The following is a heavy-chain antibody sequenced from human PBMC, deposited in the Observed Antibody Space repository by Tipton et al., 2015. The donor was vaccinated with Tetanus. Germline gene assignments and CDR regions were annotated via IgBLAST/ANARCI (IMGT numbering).Heavy chain of an antibody. Sequence: GLVKPSETLSLTCTVSGGSISSSSYYWGWIRQPPGKGLEWIGSIYYSGSTYYNPSLKSRVTISVDTSKNQFSLKLSSVTAADTAVYYCARYRGSWYLGGGYYFDYWGQGTLVTVSS. CDR3: ARYRGSWYLGGGYYFDY. D-gene: IGHD6-13*01. J-gene: IGHJ4*02. CDR1: GGSISSSSYY. V-gene: IGHV4-39*01. CDR2: IYYSGST.